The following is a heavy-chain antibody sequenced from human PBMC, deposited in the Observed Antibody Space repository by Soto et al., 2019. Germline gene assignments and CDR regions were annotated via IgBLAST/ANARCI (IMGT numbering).Heavy chain of an antibody. Sequence: SVKVSCKASGYTLTSDGSGRGRQAPGQGLEWMGGIIPIFGTANYEQKFQGRVTINADESTSTAYMELSSLRSEDTAVYYCARDGYYYGSGSLYGYYYYGMDVWGQGTTVTVSS. CDR1: GYTLTSDG. CDR3: ARDGYYYGSGSLYGYYYYGMDV. CDR2: IIPIFGTA. V-gene: IGHV1-69*13. D-gene: IGHD3-10*01. J-gene: IGHJ6*02.